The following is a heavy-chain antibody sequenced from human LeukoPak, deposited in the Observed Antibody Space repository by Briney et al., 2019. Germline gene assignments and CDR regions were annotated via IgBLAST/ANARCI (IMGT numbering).Heavy chain of an antibody. D-gene: IGHD5-18*01. CDR3: AKDSGSYGPKWVDP. CDR2: VRFDGSNK. V-gene: IGHV3-30*02. Sequence: PGGSLRLSCAASGFIFSNYGINWVRQAPGKGLEWVGFVRFDGSNKFYADSVRGRFTISRDNSMNRLHLQMNSLRAEDTAVYYCAKDSGSYGPKWVDPWGQGTLVTVSS. CDR1: GFIFSNYG. J-gene: IGHJ5*02.